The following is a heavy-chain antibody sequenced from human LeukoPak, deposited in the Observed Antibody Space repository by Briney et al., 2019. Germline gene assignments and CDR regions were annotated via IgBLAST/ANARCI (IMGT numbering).Heavy chain of an antibody. CDR1: GFTFSSYS. CDR2: INPDGSGR. V-gene: IGHV3-7*01. Sequence: GGSLRLSCAASGFTFSSYSMNWVRQAPGKGLEWVANINPDGSGRFYVDSARGRFTISRDNAKNLLFLQVNSLRAEDTAVYYCARGHDYFDYWGQGTLVTVSS. J-gene: IGHJ4*02. CDR3: ARGHDYFDY.